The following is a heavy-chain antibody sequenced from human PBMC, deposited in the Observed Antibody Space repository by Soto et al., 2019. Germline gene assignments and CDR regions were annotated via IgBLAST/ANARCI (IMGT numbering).Heavy chain of an antibody. V-gene: IGHV1-2*04. CDR1: GDTFTGYY. CDR2: INPNSGGT. CDR3: ARGLRNPIACYDILTGSQLPPANGMDV. D-gene: IGHD3-9*01. Sequence: ASLKVSCKASGDTFTGYYMHWVRQAPGQVLEWMGWINPNSGGTNYAQKFQGWVTMTRDTSLSTAYMELTRLRSDDTAVYYCARGLRNPIACYDILTGSQLPPANGMDVWGQGTTVAVSS. J-gene: IGHJ6*02.